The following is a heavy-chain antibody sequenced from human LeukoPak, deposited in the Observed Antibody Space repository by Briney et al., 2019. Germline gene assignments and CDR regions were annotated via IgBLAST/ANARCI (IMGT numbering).Heavy chain of an antibody. CDR1: GGSISSYY. J-gene: IGHJ3*02. Sequence: SETLSLTCTVSGGSISSYYWSWIRQPPGKGLEWIGYIYYSGSTSYNPSLKSRVTISVDTSKNQFSLKLSSVTAADTAVYYCARHCSSTSCYPAFDAFDIWGQGTMVTVSS. CDR2: IYYSGST. V-gene: IGHV4-59*08. D-gene: IGHD2-2*01. CDR3: ARHCSSTSCYPAFDAFDI.